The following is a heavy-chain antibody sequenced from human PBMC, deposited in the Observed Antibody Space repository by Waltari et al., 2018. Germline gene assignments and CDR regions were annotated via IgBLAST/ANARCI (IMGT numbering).Heavy chain of an antibody. J-gene: IGHJ4*02. CDR3: ATGLTTVTINRTIDY. Sequence: QVQLVQSGAEVKKPGASVKVSCKVSGYTLTELSMHWVRQAPGKGLEWMGGFEPEDGATIYDQKFQGRVTMTEDTATDTAYMELSSLRSEDTAVYYCATGLTTVTINRTIDYWGQGTLVTVSS. V-gene: IGHV1-24*01. CDR2: FEPEDGAT. D-gene: IGHD4-17*01. CDR1: GYTLTELS.